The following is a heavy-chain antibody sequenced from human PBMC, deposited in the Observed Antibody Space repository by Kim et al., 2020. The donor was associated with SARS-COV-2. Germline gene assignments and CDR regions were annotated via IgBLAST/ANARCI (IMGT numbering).Heavy chain of an antibody. J-gene: IGHJ4*02. D-gene: IGHD3-9*01. CDR3: AKDYYDILTDAYYFDY. V-gene: IGHV3-23*01. CDR2: ISGSGGST. CDR1: GFTFSSYA. Sequence: GGSLRLSCAASGFTFSSYAMSWVRQAPGKGLEWVSAISGSGGSTYYADSVKGRFTISRDNSKNTLYLQMNSLRAEDTAVYYCAKDYYDILTDAYYFDYWGQGTLVTVSS.